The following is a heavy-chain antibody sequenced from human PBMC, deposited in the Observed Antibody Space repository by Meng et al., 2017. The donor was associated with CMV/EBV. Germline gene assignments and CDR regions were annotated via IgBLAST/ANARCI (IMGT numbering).Heavy chain of an antibody. Sequence: TDYYMHWVRRAPGQGLEWMGWINPNSGGTNYAQKFQGRVTMTGDTSISTAYMELSRLRSDDTAVYYCAREALSTIFGVSRPYNWFDPWGQGTLVTVSS. CDR2: INPNSGGT. V-gene: IGHV1-2*02. CDR1: TDYY. CDR3: AREALSTIFGVSRPYNWFDP. J-gene: IGHJ5*02. D-gene: IGHD3-3*02.